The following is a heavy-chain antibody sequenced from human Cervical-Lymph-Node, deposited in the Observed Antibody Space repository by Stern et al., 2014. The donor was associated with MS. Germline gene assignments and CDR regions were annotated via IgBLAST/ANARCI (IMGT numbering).Heavy chain of an antibody. Sequence: QVLLVQSGAEVQKPGASVKVSCKASGYTFTKYDIHWVRRATGQGLEWMGWMNPDSGDTGFAQKFQGRVTMTRNTSITTAYLELNSLRSEDTAVYYCTRGPRTWGRGTLVTVSS. V-gene: IGHV1-8*01. CDR1: GYTFTKYD. J-gene: IGHJ4*02. D-gene: IGHD1-7*01. CDR2: MNPDSGDT. CDR3: TRGPRT.